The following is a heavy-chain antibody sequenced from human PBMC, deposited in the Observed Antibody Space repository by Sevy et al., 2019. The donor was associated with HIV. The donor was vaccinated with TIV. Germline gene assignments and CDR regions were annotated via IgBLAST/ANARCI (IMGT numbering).Heavy chain of an antibody. CDR1: GFTFSSYA. Sequence: GGSLRLSCAASGFTFSSYAMSWVRQAPGKGLEWVSAISGSGGSPYYADSVKGRFTISRDNSKNTLYLQMNSLRAEDTAVYYCAKDQGAAADSYYYYGMDVWGQGTTVTVSS. J-gene: IGHJ6*02. D-gene: IGHD6-13*01. V-gene: IGHV3-23*01. CDR2: ISGSGGSP. CDR3: AKDQGAAADSYYYYGMDV.